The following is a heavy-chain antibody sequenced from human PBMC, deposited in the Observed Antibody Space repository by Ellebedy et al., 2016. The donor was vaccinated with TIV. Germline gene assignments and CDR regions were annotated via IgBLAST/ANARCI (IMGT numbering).Heavy chain of an antibody. CDR2: ISYDGSNK. V-gene: IGHV3-30*04. Sequence: GESLKISXAASGFTFSSYAMHWVRQAPGKGLEWVAVISYDGSNKYYADSVKGRFTISRDNSKNTLYLQMNSLRAEDTAVYYCARDRGSYFDAFDIWGQGTMVTVSS. CDR3: ARDRGSYFDAFDI. J-gene: IGHJ3*02. D-gene: IGHD1-26*01. CDR1: GFTFSSYA.